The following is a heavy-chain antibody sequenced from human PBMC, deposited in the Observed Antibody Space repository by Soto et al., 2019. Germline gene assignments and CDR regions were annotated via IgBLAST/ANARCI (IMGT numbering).Heavy chain of an antibody. V-gene: IGHV3-21*01. CDR1: GFTFSSYS. J-gene: IGHJ6*02. D-gene: IGHD5-18*01. Sequence: GGSLRLSCAASGFTFSSYSMNWVRQAPGKGLEWVSSISSSSSYIYYADSVKGRFTISRDNAKNSLYLQMNSLRAEDTAVYYCARESEGERRRRYSYGTYGMDVWGQGATVTVSS. CDR3: ARESEGERRRRYSYGTYGMDV. CDR2: ISSSSSYI.